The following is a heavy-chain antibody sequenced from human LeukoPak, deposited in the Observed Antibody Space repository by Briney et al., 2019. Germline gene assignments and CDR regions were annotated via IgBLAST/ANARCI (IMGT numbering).Heavy chain of an antibody. CDR1: GGSISTYY. CDR2: VYYSGTT. J-gene: IGHJ6*02. Sequence: PSETLSLTCTVSGGSISTYYWSWIRQPPGKGLEWIGYVYYSGTTNYNPSLKSRVTISVDTSKNQFSLKLSSVTAADTAVYYCARNPRSGYFPHYHYYGMDVWGQGTTVTVSS. CDR3: ARNPRSGYFPHYHYYGMDV. V-gene: IGHV4-59*01. D-gene: IGHD3-3*01.